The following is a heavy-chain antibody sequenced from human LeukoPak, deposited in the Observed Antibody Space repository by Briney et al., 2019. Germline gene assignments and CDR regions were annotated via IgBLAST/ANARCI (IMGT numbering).Heavy chain of an antibody. CDR1: GGTFSSYA. V-gene: IGHV1-69*13. CDR3: ARATDYVFAFDI. D-gene: IGHD3-16*01. CDR2: IIPIFGTA. J-gene: IGHJ3*02. Sequence: ASVKVSCKASGGTFSSYAISWVRQAPGQGLEWMEGIIPIFGTANYAQKFQGRVTITADESTSTAYMELSSLRSEDTAVYYCARATDYVFAFDIWGQGTMVTVSS.